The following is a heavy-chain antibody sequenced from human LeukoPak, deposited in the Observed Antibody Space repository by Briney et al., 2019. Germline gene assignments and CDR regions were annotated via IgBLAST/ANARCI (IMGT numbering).Heavy chain of an antibody. Sequence: ASVMVSCKTSGYTFTGYYMHWVRQAPGQGLEWMGWINPNSGGTNYAQKFQGRVTMTRDTSISTAYMELSRLRSDDTAVYYCARDISPVVAATADYWGQGTLVTVSS. D-gene: IGHD2-15*01. CDR1: GYTFTGYY. CDR3: ARDISPVVAATADY. CDR2: INPNSGGT. V-gene: IGHV1-2*02. J-gene: IGHJ4*02.